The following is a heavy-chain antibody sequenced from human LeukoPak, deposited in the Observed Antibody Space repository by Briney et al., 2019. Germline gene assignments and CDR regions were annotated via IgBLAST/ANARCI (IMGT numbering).Heavy chain of an antibody. D-gene: IGHD6-13*01. CDR2: ISSSSSYI. Sequence: GGSLRLSCAASGFTVSSNYMSWVRQAPGKGLEWVSSISSSSSYIYYADSVKGRFTISRDNAKNSLYLQMNSLRAEDTAVYYCVKIAAAGSHAFDIWGQGTMVTVSS. V-gene: IGHV3-21*01. CDR1: GFTVSSNY. CDR3: VKIAAAGSHAFDI. J-gene: IGHJ3*02.